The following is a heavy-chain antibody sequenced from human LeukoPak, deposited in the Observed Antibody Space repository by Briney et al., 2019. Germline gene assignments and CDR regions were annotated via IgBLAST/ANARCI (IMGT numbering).Heavy chain of an antibody. CDR1: GFTLSSYA. V-gene: IGHV3-23*01. J-gene: IGHJ6*04. Sequence: GGSLRLSCAASGFTLSSYAMSWVRQAPGRGLEWVSAISGSGTKTHYADSEKGRFTISTDNFKNTLYLQMNSLRAEDTAVYYCAKGRGWLRLQDYGMDVWGKGTTVTVSS. CDR2: ISGSGTKT. CDR3: AKGRGWLRLQDYGMDV. D-gene: IGHD5-12*01.